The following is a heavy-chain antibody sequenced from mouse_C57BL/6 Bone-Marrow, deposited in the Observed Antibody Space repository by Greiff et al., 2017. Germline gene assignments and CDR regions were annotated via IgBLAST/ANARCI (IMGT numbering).Heavy chain of an antibody. CDR3: ARCPLLWYPYWYFDV. Sequence: QVQLQQSGPELVKPGASVKISCKASGYAFSSSWMNWVKQRPGKGLEWIGRIYPGDGDTNYNGKFKGKATLTADKSSSTAYMQLSSLTSEDSAVYFCARCPLLWYPYWYFDVWGTGTTVTVSS. CDR1: GYAFSSSW. V-gene: IGHV1-82*01. CDR2: IYPGDGDT. D-gene: IGHD2-10*01. J-gene: IGHJ1*03.